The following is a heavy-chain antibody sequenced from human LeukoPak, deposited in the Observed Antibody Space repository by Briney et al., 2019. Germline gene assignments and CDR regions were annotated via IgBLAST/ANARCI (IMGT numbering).Heavy chain of an antibody. CDR1: GFTFNGYG. V-gene: IGHV3-30*02. Sequence: GGSLRLSCAASGFTFNGYGMHWVRQAPGKGLEWVAFIHYDGSKSYYADSVKGRFTISRVNSRNTLYLQMNSLKAEDTAVYYCAKGSGQWPVGGYYYYMDVWGKGTTVTVSS. CDR2: IHYDGSKS. D-gene: IGHD6-19*01. CDR3: AKGSGQWPVGGYYYYMDV. J-gene: IGHJ6*03.